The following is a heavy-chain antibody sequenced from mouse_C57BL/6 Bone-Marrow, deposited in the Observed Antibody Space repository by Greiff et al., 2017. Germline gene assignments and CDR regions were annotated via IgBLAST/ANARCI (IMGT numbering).Heavy chain of an antibody. D-gene: IGHD1-3*01. CDR1: GFTFSSYG. J-gene: IGHJ3*01. CDR3: ARRSGAY. CDR2: ISSGGSYT. Sequence: EVNVVESGGDLVKPGGSLKLSCAASGFTFSSYGMSWVRQTPDKRLEWVATISSGGSYTYYPDSVKGRFTISRDNAKNTLYLQMSSLKSEATAMYYCARRSGAYWGQGTLVTVSA. V-gene: IGHV5-6*02.